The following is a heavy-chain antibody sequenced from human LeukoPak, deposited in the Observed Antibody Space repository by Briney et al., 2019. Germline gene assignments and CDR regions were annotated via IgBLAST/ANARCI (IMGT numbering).Heavy chain of an antibody. J-gene: IGHJ5*02. CDR2: IRYDGSNK. CDR3: AKDPDYYDSSGTDP. D-gene: IGHD3-22*01. V-gene: IGHV3-30*02. Sequence: PGGSLRLSCAASGFTFSSYGMHWVRQAPGKGLEWVAFIRYDGSNKYYADSVKGRFTISRDNSKNTLYLQMNSLRAEDTAVYYCAKDPDYYDSSGTDPWGQGTLVTVSS. CDR1: GFTFSSYG.